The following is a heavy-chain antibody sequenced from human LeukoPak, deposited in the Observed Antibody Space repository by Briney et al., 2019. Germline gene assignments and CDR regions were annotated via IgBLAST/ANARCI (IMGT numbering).Heavy chain of an antibody. CDR1: GFTFSSYG. CDR3: AKVRQGYSGYPYFDY. CDR2: IWYDGSNK. Sequence: GGSLRLSCAASGFTFSSYGMHWVRQAPGKGLEWVAVIWYDGSNKYYADSVKGRFTISRDNSKNTLYPQMNSLRAEDTAVYYCAKVRQGYSGYPYFDYWGQGTLVTVSS. J-gene: IGHJ4*02. V-gene: IGHV3-33*06. D-gene: IGHD5-12*01.